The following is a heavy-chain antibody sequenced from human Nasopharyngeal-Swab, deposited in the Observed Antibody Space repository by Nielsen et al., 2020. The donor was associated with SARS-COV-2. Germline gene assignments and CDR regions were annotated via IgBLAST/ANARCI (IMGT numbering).Heavy chain of an antibody. CDR2: IYPADSDS. CDR1: GYIFTSYW. CDR3: VRRAFSASHFYFDY. D-gene: IGHD2-2*01. J-gene: IGHJ4*02. V-gene: IGHV5-51*01. Sequence: KVSCKGSGYIFTSYWIGWVRQMPGKGLEWMGIIYPADSDSRYSLSFQSQVSISVDKSISTAYLQWNTLKASDTAIYYCVRRAFSASHFYFDYWGPGTLVTVSS.